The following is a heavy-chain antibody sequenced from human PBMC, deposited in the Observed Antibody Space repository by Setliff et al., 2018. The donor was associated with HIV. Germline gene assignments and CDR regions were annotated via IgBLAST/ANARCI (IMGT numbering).Heavy chain of an antibody. V-gene: IGHV7-4-1*01. CDR1: GYTFTDYV. CDR2: GNTNNGNP. Sequence: GASVKVSCKASGYTFTDYVINWVRQAPGQGLEWMGWGNTNNGNPTYAQGFTGRFVFSSDTSVRTAYLQIVGLKAEDTAVYFCARDDYANTDFDFWGPGTLVTVSS. J-gene: IGHJ4*02. D-gene: IGHD4-17*01. CDR3: ARDDYANTDFDF.